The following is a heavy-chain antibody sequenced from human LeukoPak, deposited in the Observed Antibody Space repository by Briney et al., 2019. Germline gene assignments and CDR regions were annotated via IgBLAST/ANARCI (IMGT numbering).Heavy chain of an antibody. Sequence: PGGSLRPSCAASGFTFSSYSMNWVRQAPGKGLEWVSSISSSSSYIYYADSVKGRFTISRDNAKNSLYLQMNSLRAEDTAVYYCARATTFGGVIVIPRGYYYYGMDVWGQGTTVTVSS. CDR3: ARATTFGGVIVIPRGYYYYGMDV. J-gene: IGHJ6*02. V-gene: IGHV3-21*01. CDR1: GFTFSSYS. CDR2: ISSSSSYI. D-gene: IGHD3-16*02.